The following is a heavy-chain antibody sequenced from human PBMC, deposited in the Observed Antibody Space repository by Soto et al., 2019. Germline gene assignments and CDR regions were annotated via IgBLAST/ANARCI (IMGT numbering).Heavy chain of an antibody. CDR1: GFTLSSYG. J-gene: IGHJ4*02. D-gene: IGHD3-10*01. V-gene: IGHV3-30*18. CDR3: AKDIPGY. CDR2: ISYDGSNK. Sequence: QVQLVESGGGVVQPGRSLRLSCAASGFTLSSYGMHWVRQAPGKGLEWVAVISYDGSNKYYADSVKGRFTIPRDNSKNTVYLQMSSLRAEDTAVYYCAKDIPGYWGQGTLVTVSS.